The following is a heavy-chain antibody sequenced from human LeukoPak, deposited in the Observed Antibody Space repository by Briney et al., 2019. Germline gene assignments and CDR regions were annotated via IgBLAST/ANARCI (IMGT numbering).Heavy chain of an antibody. Sequence: SETLSLTCTVSGGSISSGGYFWTWIRQHPGKGLEWIGYIHYSGSTYYNPSLKSRVSISVDTSNNQFSLKLSSVTAADTAVYYCARDSGNYCFDYWGQGTLVIASS. CDR1: GGSISSGGYF. CDR2: IHYSGST. CDR3: ARDSGNYCFDY. J-gene: IGHJ4*02. D-gene: IGHD1-26*01. V-gene: IGHV4-31*03.